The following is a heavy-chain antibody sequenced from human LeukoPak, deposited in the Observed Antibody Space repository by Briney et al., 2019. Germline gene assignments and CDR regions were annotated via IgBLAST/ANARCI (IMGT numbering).Heavy chain of an antibody. D-gene: IGHD6-19*01. J-gene: IGHJ4*02. CDR3: ARRVYNSGWYIDY. CDR1: GFPFSVYS. Sequence: GGSLRLSCAASGFPFSVYSMSWVRQAPGKGLEWVANIKQDGSEKYYVDSVKGRFTISRDNAKNSLYLQMNSLRAEDTAVYYCARRVYNSGWYIDYWGQGTLVTVSS. V-gene: IGHV3-7*01. CDR2: IKQDGSEK.